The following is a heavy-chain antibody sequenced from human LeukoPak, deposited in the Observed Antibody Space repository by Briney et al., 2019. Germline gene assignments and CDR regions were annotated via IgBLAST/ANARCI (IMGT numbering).Heavy chain of an antibody. J-gene: IGHJ4*02. CDR2: IYYSGST. V-gene: IGHV4-39*01. D-gene: IGHD3-10*01. CDR3: ARHQSAYYYGSGN. Sequence: SETLSLTCTVSGGSISSSSYYWGWIRQPPGKGLEWIGSIYYSGSTYYNPSLKSRVTISVDTSKNQFSVKLSSVTAADTAVYYCARHQSAYYYGSGNWGQGTLVTVSS. CDR1: GGSISSSSYY.